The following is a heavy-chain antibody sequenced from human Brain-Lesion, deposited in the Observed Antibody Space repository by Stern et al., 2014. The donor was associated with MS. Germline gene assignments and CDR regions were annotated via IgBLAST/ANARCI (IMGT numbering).Heavy chain of an antibody. CDR1: GGSINTNNYY. J-gene: IGHJ4*02. Sequence: QVQLVESGPGLVKPSETLSLTCTVSGGSINTNNYYWGWIRQPPGKGLEWIGNIYSSGSTIYSPSLKSRVTMSVDTPKTHFPLKLTSVTAADTAVYYCARTGDDFGDYSLSYWGQGTLVTVSS. CDR3: ARTGDDFGDYSLSY. CDR2: IYSSGST. D-gene: IGHD4-17*01. V-gene: IGHV4-39*01.